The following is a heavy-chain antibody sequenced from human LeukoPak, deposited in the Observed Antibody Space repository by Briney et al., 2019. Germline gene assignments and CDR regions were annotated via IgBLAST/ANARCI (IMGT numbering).Heavy chain of an antibody. Sequence: SETLSFTCAVYGGSFSGYYWSWIRQPPGKGLEWIGEINHSGSTNYNPSLKSRVTISVDTSKNQFSLKLSSVTAADTAVYDCARGRQQQLGGYYYYYMDVWGKGTTVTVSS. CDR3: ARGRQQQLGGYYYYYMDV. CDR2: INHSGST. CDR1: GGSFSGYY. D-gene: IGHD6-13*01. V-gene: IGHV4-34*01. J-gene: IGHJ6*03.